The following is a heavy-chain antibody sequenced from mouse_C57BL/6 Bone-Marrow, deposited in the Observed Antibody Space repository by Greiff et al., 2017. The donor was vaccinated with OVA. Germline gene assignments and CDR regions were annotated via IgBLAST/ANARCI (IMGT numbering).Heavy chain of an antibody. D-gene: IGHD1-1*01. V-gene: IGHV5-6*01. CDR2: ISSGGSYT. J-gene: IGHJ4*01. CDR1: GFTFSSYG. Sequence: EVKLVESGGDLVKPGGSLKLSCAASGFTFSSYGMSWVRQTPDKRLEWVATISSGGSYTYYPDSVKGRFTISRDNAKNTLYLQMSSLKSEDTAMYYCARPELLLRLYAMDYWGQGTSVTVSS. CDR3: ARPELLLRLYAMDY.